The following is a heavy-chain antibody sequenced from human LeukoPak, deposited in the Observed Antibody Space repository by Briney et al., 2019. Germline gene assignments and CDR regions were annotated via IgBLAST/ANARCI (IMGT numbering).Heavy chain of an antibody. CDR1: GASISSGGYY. CDR2: IYYSRST. V-gene: IGHV4-30-4*01. CDR3: ARDGYNSGYFGY. Sequence: SETLSPTCTVSGASISSGGYYWNWIRQPPGKGLEWIGYIYYSRSTSYSPSLKSRLTISVDTSKNQFSLKLSSVTAADTAVYYCARDGYNSGYFGYWGQGTLVTISS. J-gene: IGHJ4*02. D-gene: IGHD5-24*01.